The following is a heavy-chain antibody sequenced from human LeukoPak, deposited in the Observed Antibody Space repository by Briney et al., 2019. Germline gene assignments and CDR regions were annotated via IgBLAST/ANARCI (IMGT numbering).Heavy chain of an antibody. CDR2: IYYSGST. CDR3: ARETTVVTPGRSDVFDI. J-gene: IGHJ3*02. Sequence: PSETLSLTCTVSGGSISSHYWNWIRQPPGKGLEWIGYIYYSGSTNYNPSLKSRVTISVDTSKNQFSLKLSSVTAADTAVYYCARETTVVTPGRSDVFDIWGQGTMVTVSS. V-gene: IGHV4-59*11. CDR1: GGSISSHY. D-gene: IGHD4-23*01.